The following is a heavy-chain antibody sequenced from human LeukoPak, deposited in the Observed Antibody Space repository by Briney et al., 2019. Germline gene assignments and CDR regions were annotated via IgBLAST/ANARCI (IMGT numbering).Heavy chain of an antibody. V-gene: IGHV4-34*01. CDR1: GGSFSGYY. CDR2: INHSGST. Sequence: SETLSLTCAVYGGSFSGYYWSWIRQPPGKGLEWIGEINHSGSTNYNPSLKSRVTISVDTSKNQFSLKLSSVTAADTAVYYCARQKRNYYYMDVWGKGTTVTVPS. CDR3: ARQKRNYYYMDV. J-gene: IGHJ6*03.